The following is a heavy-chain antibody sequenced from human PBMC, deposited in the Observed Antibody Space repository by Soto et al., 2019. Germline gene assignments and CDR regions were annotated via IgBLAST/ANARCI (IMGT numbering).Heavy chain of an antibody. J-gene: IGHJ6*02. CDR2: INPLLRIT. CDR1: GDTFKNYF. Sequence: SVKVSCKASGDTFKNYFINWVRQAPGQGLEWVGGINPLLRITQYAQKFQGRITISADRSTSTTYMELTTLKSEDTAVYYCARSPSYYYYGMDVWGQGTTVTVSS. V-gene: IGHV1-69*10. CDR3: ARSPSYYYYGMDV.